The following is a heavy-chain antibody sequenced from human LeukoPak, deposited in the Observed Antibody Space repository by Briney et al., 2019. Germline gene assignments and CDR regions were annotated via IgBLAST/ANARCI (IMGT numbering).Heavy chain of an antibody. Sequence: GGSLRLSCAASGFTFSSYWLSWVRQAPGKGLEWVANIKRDGSDKYYVDSVRGRFTISRDNAKNSLYLQMSSLRAEDTAIYYCARGATSDQWRGRLLDYWGQGTLVTVSS. D-gene: IGHD6-19*01. CDR1: GFTFSSYW. V-gene: IGHV3-7*04. CDR3: ARGATSDQWRGRLLDY. CDR2: IKRDGSDK. J-gene: IGHJ4*02.